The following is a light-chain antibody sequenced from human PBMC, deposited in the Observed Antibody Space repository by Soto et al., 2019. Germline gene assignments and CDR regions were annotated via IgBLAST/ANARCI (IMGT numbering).Light chain of an antibody. V-gene: IGKV3-11*01. CDR3: QHRSNWLGT. CDR1: QSVGSI. J-gene: IGKJ3*01. Sequence: EIVLTQSPATLSLSPGERATLSCRASQSVGSILAWYQQKSGQAPRLLIYDASNRAPGIPARFSGSGSGTDFTLTISSLEPEDFSVYYWQHRSNWLGTFGPGTKVDIK. CDR2: DAS.